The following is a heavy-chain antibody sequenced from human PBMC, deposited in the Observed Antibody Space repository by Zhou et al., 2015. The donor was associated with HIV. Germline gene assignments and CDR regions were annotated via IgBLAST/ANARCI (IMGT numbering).Heavy chain of an antibody. D-gene: IGHD4-23*01. V-gene: IGHV1-69*01. CDR2: VSPDFGTV. Sequence: QVQLVQSGSEVKKPGSSVKLSCKTSAAIFAASIVNWVRQAPGRGLEWLGGVSPDFGTVHSAQNFQDRVTISADESTTTVFLELSRLTSDDTAVYYCARDGRDYGGNLGAFDIWGQGTMVTVSS. CDR1: AAIFAASI. CDR3: ARDGRDYGGNLGAFDI. J-gene: IGHJ3*02.